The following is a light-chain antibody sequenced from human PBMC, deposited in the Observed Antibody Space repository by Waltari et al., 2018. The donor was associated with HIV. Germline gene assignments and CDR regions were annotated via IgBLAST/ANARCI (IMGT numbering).Light chain of an antibody. CDR1: KLGDKY. CDR3: QAWDSSTVV. V-gene: IGLV3-1*01. J-gene: IGLJ2*01. Sequence: SYELTQPPSVSVSPGQTASITCSGDKLGDKYAYWYQQKPGQSPVLVLYEDNKRPSGIPERLSGSNSGNTATLTMSGTQAMDEADYYCQAWDSSTVVFGGGTKLTVL. CDR2: EDN.